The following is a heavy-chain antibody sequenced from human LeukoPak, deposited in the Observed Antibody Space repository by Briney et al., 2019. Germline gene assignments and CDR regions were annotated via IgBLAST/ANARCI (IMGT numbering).Heavy chain of an antibody. V-gene: IGHV4-34*01. CDR1: GGSFSGYY. Sequence: NPSETLSLTCAVYGGSFSGYYWSWIRQPPGKGLEWIGEINHSGSTNYNPSLKSRVTISVDTSKNQFSLKLSSVTAADTAVYYCARVGDYALKDWGQGTLVTVSS. D-gene: IGHD3-16*01. CDR2: INHSGST. J-gene: IGHJ4*02. CDR3: ARVGDYALKD.